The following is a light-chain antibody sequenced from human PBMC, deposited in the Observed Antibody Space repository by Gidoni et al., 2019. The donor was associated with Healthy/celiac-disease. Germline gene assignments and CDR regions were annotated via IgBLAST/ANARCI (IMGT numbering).Light chain of an antibody. J-gene: IGKJ1*01. V-gene: IGKV3-20*01. CDR3: QQYGSSHQT. Sequence: VLTQPPGPLSLSPGERATLSCSASQSVSSSYLDWYQQKTGQTPRLLIYGASSRAASVPDRCSGSGSGTEFTLTISRLEPEDYAVYYCQQYGSSHQTFGQGTKVEIK. CDR2: GAS. CDR1: QSVSSSY.